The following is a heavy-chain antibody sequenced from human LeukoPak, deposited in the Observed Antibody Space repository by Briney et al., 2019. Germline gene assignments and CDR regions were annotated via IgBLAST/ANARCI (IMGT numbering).Heavy chain of an antibody. D-gene: IGHD1-1*01. CDR3: ARTGVSGDFDY. CDR2: INPDSGGT. CDR1: GYTFTGCY. J-gene: IGHJ4*02. V-gene: IGHV1-2*04. Sequence: ASVKVSCKASGYTFTGCYMHWVRQAPGQGLEWMGWINPDSGGTNYGKRFRGWVTMTRDTSISTAYVELSRLSSDDTAVYYCARTGVSGDFDYWGQGTLVTVSS.